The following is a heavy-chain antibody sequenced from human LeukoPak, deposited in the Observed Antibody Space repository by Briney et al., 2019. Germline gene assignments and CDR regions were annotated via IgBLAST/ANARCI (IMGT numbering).Heavy chain of an antibody. D-gene: IGHD3-22*01. CDR3: ASMMYYFDSRGKKN. Sequence: AGGSLRLSCAASGFTFSSYEMNWVRQAPGKGLEWVSYIDSSGVTIYYAASVKGRFTISRDNAKNSLYLQMNSLRAEDTAVYYCASMMYYFDSRGKKNWGQGTLVTVSS. CDR2: IDSSGVTI. CDR1: GFTFSSYE. J-gene: IGHJ4*02. V-gene: IGHV3-48*03.